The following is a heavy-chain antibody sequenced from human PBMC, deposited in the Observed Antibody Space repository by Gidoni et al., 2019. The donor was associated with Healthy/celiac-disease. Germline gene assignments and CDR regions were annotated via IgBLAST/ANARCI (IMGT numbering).Heavy chain of an antibody. Sequence: EVQLVESGGGLVKPGGSLRLSCAASGLTFSSYSMHWVRQAPGKGLEWVSSISSSSSYIYYADSVKGRFTISRDNAKNSLYLQMNSLRAEDTAVYYCARDRKVVVVAATQGGYYYGMDVWGQGTTVTVSS. CDR2: ISSSSSYI. CDR1: GLTFSSYS. J-gene: IGHJ6*02. D-gene: IGHD2-15*01. CDR3: ARDRKVVVVAATQGGYYYGMDV. V-gene: IGHV3-21*01.